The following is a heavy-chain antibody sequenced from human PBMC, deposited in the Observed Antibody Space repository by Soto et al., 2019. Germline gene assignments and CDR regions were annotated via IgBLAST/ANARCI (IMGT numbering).Heavy chain of an antibody. CDR2: LSSDGFGA. CDR3: ARDLGGPDY. CDR1: GFSLSPYW. V-gene: IGHV3-74*03. D-gene: IGHD3-16*01. J-gene: IGHJ4*02. Sequence: WGSLRLSCAASGFSLSPYWIHLVRQVPGRGLEWVARLSSDGFGAAYADSVKGRFFISRDIARNTLSLQMNSLRADDTAVYYCARDLGGPDYWGRGTSVTVSS.